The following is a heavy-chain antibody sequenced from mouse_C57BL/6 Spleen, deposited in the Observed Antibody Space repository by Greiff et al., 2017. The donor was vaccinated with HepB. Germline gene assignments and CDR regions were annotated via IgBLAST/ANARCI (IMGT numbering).Heavy chain of an antibody. D-gene: IGHD1-1*01. Sequence: VKLQESGPGLVQPSQSLSITCTVSGFSLTSYGVHWVRQSPGKGLEWLGVIWSGGSTDYNAAFMSRLSITKDNSKNQVFFKMNSLQADDTAIYYCATNYYSSHYYAMDYWGQGTSVTVSS. CDR1: GFSLTSYG. CDR3: ATNYYSSHYYAMDY. J-gene: IGHJ4*01. CDR2: IWSGGST. V-gene: IGHV2-5*01.